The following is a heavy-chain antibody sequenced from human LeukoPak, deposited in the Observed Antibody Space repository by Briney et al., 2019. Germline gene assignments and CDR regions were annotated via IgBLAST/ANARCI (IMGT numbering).Heavy chain of an antibody. J-gene: IGHJ4*02. CDR3: ARLGDSYGYYFDY. D-gene: IGHD3-10*01. Sequence: PGGSLRLSCKGSGYSFINYRISWVRQMPGKGLEWMGRIDPSDSYTNYSPSFQGHVTISADKSISTAYLQWSNLKASDTAMYYCARLGDSYGYYFDYWGQGTLVTVSS. CDR1: GYSFINYR. CDR2: IDPSDSYT. V-gene: IGHV5-10-1*01.